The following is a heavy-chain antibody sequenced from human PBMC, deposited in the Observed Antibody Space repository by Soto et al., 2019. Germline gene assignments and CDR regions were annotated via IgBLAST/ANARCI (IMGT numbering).Heavy chain of an antibody. J-gene: IGHJ6*02. D-gene: IGHD2-21*02. Sequence: QVQLVQSGAELKKPGASVSLSCKASGFTFNTYYLHWVRQSPGEGLQWMGVINPSNGFTRYPQKFKGRVTMTSDTSTTTVYLELSGLKSEDTAVYFCARDWPDTYCGGDCPLGYYYHGMDVWGQGTAVTVSS. CDR1: GFTFNTYY. CDR3: ARDWPDTYCGGDCPLGYYYHGMDV. CDR2: INPSNGFT. V-gene: IGHV1-46*02.